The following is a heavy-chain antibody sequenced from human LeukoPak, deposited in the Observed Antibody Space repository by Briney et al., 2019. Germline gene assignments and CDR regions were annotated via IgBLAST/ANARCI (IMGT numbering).Heavy chain of an antibody. V-gene: IGHV3-30*02. CDR3: AKVGDYDFWRGSPDY. CDR1: GFPFNYYN. Sequence: GGSLRLSCAAPGFPFNYYNIHWVRQAPGKGLEWVAFMRNDGSEIHYADSVKGRFTISRDNSKNTLYLQMNSLRAEDTAVYYCAKVGDYDFWRGSPDYWGQGTLVTVSS. CDR2: MRNDGSEI. D-gene: IGHD3-3*01. J-gene: IGHJ4*02.